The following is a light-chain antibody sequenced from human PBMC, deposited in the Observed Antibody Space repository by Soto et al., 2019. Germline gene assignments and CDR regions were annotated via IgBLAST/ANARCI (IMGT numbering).Light chain of an antibody. J-gene: IGKJ1*01. V-gene: IGKV3-20*01. Sequence: EVVLTQSPGTLSLSPGEGAALSCRASQTISNADLAWYQQKPGQAPRLLVYAASRRATGIPVRFSGSGSVTDFTLTISRLEPEDFAIYYCQHYGSPRGTFGQGTKVEIK. CDR2: AAS. CDR1: QTISNAD. CDR3: QHYGSPRGT.